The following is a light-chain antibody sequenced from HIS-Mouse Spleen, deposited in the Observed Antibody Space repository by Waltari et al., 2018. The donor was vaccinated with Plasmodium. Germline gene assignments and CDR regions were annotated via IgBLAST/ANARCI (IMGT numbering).Light chain of an antibody. CDR3: YSAADNNLV. V-gene: IGLV3-27*01. CDR2: KDS. J-gene: IGLJ3*02. CDR1: VLAKKY. Sequence: SYELTQPSHVSVSPGQTARITCSGNVLAKKYARWFQQKPGQAPVLVIYKDSERPSGIPERFSGSSSGTTVTLTISGAQVEDEADYYCYSAADNNLVFGGGTKLTVL.